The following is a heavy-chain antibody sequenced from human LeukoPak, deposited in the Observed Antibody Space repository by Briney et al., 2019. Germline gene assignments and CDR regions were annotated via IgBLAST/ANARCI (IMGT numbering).Heavy chain of an antibody. CDR1: GGSISSYY. V-gene: IGHV4-59*12. CDR3: AKEEVLLWFGELLYQWFDP. CDR2: ISYSGST. Sequence: SETLSLTCTVSGGSISSYYWSWIRQPPGKGLEWIGYISYSGSTNYNPSLKSRVTISVDTSKNQFSLKLSSVTAADTAVYYCAKEEVLLWFGELLYQWFDPWGQGTLVTVSS. J-gene: IGHJ5*02. D-gene: IGHD3-10*01.